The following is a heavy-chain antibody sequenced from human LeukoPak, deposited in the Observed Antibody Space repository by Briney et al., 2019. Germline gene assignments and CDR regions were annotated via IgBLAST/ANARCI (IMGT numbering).Heavy chain of an antibody. D-gene: IGHD2-2*01. Sequence: GESLKISCKGSGYSFTSSWISWVRQMPGKGLEWMGRIDPSDSYTNFRPSFQGHVSTSADKSISTAYLQWSSLKASDTAIYSCARHRGYCSTSSCQEFDYWGQGTLVTVSS. CDR2: IDPSDSYT. V-gene: IGHV5-10-1*01. CDR3: ARHRGYCSTSSCQEFDY. CDR1: GYSFTSSW. J-gene: IGHJ4*02.